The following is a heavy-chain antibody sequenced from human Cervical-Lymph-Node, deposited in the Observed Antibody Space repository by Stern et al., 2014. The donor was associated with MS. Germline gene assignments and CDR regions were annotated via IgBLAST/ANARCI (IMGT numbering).Heavy chain of an antibody. CDR2: IWSDGSMK. J-gene: IGHJ2*01. Sequence: VQLVESGGGAVQPGGSLRLSCAGAGFTFSNYAMPWVRQAPGKGLEWVAVIWSDGSMKYYVDSVQGRFTVSRDNSRNTLYLQLNSLRAEDTAIYYCARSGDYAAWYFSLWGRGTLITVSS. CDR3: ARSGDYAAWYFSL. V-gene: IGHV3-33*03. D-gene: IGHD3-22*01. CDR1: GFTFSNYA.